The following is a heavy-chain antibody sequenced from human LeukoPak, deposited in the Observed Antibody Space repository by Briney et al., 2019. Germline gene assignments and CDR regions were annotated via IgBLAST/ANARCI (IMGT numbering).Heavy chain of an antibody. CDR1: EFTFSSYG. V-gene: IGHV3-30*18. CDR2: ISYDGSNK. J-gene: IGHJ4*02. CDR3: VKDLRDYVWGSYRYPGY. Sequence: PGGSLRLSCAASEFTFSSYGMHWVRQAPGKGLEWVAVISYDGSNKYYGDSVKGRFTISRDNSKNTLYLQMNSLRAEDTAVYYCVKDLRDYVWGSYRYPGYWGQGTLVTVSS. D-gene: IGHD3-16*02.